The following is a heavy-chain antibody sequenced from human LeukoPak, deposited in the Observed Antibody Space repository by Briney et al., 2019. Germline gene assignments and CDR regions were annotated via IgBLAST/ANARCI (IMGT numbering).Heavy chain of an antibody. J-gene: IGHJ3*02. CDR2: IYYSGST. V-gene: IGHV4-59*01. D-gene: IGHD3-16*01. CDR3: ARGGIDAFDI. CDR1: GVSISSYY. Sequence: SETLSLTCTVSGVSISSYYWSWIRQPPGKGLEWIGDIYYSGSTNYNPSLKSRVTISVDTSKNPFSLKLSSVTAADTAVYYCARGGIDAFDIWGQGTMVTVSS.